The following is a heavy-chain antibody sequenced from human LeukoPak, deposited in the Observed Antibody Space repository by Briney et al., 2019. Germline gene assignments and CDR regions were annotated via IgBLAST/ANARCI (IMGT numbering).Heavy chain of an antibody. CDR1: RYTFTGYY. V-gene: IGHV1-2*02. CDR2: INPNSGDT. D-gene: IGHD7-27*01. J-gene: IGHJ4*02. Sequence: ASVKVSCKASRYTFTGYYMHWVRQAPGQGLEWMGWINPNSGDTNYAQNFQDRVTMTRDTSTSTVYMELSRLTVDDTAVYYCARDHDWGVDYWGQGTLVTVSS. CDR3: ARDHDWGVDY.